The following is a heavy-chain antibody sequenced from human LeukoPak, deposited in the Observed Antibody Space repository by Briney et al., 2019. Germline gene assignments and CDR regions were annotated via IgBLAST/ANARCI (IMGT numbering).Heavy chain of an antibody. J-gene: IGHJ6*02. Sequence: GGSLRLSCAASGFTFSNAWMSRVRQAPGKGLEWVGRIKRKTDGGTTDYAAPVKGRFTISRDDTKNTLYLQMNSLKAEDTAVSYCLSGSGYYYYYYGMDVWGQGTTVTVSS. CDR1: GFTFSNAW. D-gene: IGHD3-22*01. CDR3: LSGSGYYYYYYGMDV. V-gene: IGHV3-15*01. CDR2: IKRKTDGGTT.